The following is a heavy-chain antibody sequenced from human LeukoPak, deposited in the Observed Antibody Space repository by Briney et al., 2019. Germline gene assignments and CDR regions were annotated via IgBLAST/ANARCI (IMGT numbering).Heavy chain of an antibody. Sequence: SQTLSLTCVISGDSVSSNSAAWNWIRQSPSRGLEWLERTYYRSKWYSDYAVSVESRIIINPDTSKNLFSLQLNSVTPEDTAIYYCAREVDIVVVTAANFDRWGQGTLVTVSS. CDR1: GDSVSSNSAA. CDR3: AREVDIVVVTAANFDR. D-gene: IGHD2-21*02. CDR2: TYYRSKWYS. J-gene: IGHJ4*02. V-gene: IGHV6-1*01.